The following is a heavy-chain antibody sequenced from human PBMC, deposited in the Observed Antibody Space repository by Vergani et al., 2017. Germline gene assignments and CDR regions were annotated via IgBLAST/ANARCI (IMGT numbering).Heavy chain of an antibody. J-gene: IGHJ6*03. CDR3: ARETTTVTNPYYYYYMDV. V-gene: IGHV4-59*01. CDR2: IYYSGST. D-gene: IGHD4-11*01. Sequence: QLQLQESGPGLVKPSETLSLTCTVSGGSISSYYWSWIRQPPGKGLEWIGYIYYSGSTNYNPSLKSRVTISVDTSKNQFSLKLSSVTAADTAVYYCARETTTVTNPYYYYYMDVWGKGTTVTVSS. CDR1: GGSISSYY.